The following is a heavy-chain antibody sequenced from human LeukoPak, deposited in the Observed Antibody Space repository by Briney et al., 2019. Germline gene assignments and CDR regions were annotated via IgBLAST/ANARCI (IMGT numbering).Heavy chain of an antibody. CDR2: IWYDESNR. D-gene: IGHD3-3*01. J-gene: IGHJ4*02. CDR1: GFTFSSYG. Sequence: PGGSLRLSCAACGFTFSSYGMHWVRQAPGKGLEWVAVIWYDESNRYYADSVKGRFTISRDNSKNTLYLQMNSLRAEDTAVYYCAKDRDFWSGKAFDYWGQGTLVTVSS. CDR3: AKDRDFWSGKAFDY. V-gene: IGHV3-33*06.